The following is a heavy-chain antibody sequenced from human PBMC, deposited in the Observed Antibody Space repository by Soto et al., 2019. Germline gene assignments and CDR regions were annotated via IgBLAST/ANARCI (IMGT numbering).Heavy chain of an antibody. V-gene: IGHV6-1*01. CDR1: GDSVSSNSAA. D-gene: IGHD6-19*01. CDR2: TYYRSKWYN. CDR3: ARDPRAGLYYYYGMDV. J-gene: IGHJ6*02. Sequence: SQTLSLTRAISGDSVSSNSAAWNWIRQTPSRGLEWLGRTYYRSKWYNDYAVSVKSRITINPDTSKNQFSLQLNSVTPEDTAVYYCARDPRAGLYYYYGMDVWGQGTTVTVSS.